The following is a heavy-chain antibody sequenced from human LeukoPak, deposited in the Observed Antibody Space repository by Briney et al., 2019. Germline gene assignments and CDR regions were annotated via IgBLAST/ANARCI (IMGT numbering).Heavy chain of an antibody. Sequence: KPGGSLRLSCAASGFTFSSYSMNWVRQAPGKGLEWVPSISSSSSYIYYADSVKGRFTISRDNAKNSLYLQMNSLRAEDTAVYYCARDYSTGYYYYFDYWGQGTLVTVSS. CDR3: ARDYSTGYYYYFDY. CDR2: ISSSSSYI. D-gene: IGHD3-22*01. CDR1: GFTFSSYS. J-gene: IGHJ4*02. V-gene: IGHV3-21*01.